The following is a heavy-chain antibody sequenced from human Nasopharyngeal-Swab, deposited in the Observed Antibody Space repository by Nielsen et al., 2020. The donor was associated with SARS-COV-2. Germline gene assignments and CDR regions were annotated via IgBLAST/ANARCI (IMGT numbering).Heavy chain of an antibody. D-gene: IGHD1-26*01. V-gene: IGHV4-38-2*02. CDR3: AREEQSFDY. CDR1: GYSISSGYY. CDR2: IYHSGGT. J-gene: IGHJ4*02. Sequence: SETLSLTCTVSGYSISSGYYWGWIRQPPGKGLEWIGSIYHSGGTNYNPSLKSRVTMSVDMSKNQFSLKLSSVTAADTAVYYCAREEQSFDYWGQGTLVAVSS.